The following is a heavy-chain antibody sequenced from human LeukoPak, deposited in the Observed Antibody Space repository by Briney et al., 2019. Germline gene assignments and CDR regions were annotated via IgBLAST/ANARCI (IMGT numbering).Heavy chain of an antibody. CDR1: GGSISSYY. V-gene: IGHV4-59*01. CDR3: ATSPRYGSGSYYNFDY. CDR2: IYYSGST. J-gene: IGHJ4*02. Sequence: PSETLSLTCTVSGGSISSYYWSWIRQPPGKGLEWIGYIYYSGSTNYNPSLKSRVTISVDTSKNQFSLKLSSVTAADTAVYYCATSPRYGSGSYYNFDYWGQETLVTVSS. D-gene: IGHD3-10*01.